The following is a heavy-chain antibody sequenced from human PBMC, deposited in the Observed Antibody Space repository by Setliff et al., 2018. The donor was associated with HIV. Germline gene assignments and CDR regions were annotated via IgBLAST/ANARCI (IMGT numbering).Heavy chain of an antibody. CDR1: GFTFDDYA. V-gene: IGHV3-9*01. J-gene: IGHJ3*02. CDR2: ISWNSGSI. D-gene: IGHD5-12*01. CDR3: AKDMSSGFDAFDI. Sequence: LRLSCAASGFTFDDYAMHWVRQAPGKGLEWVSGISWNSGSIGYADSVKGRFTISRDNAKNSLYLQMNSLRAEDTALYYCAKDMSSGFDAFDIWGQGTMVTVSS.